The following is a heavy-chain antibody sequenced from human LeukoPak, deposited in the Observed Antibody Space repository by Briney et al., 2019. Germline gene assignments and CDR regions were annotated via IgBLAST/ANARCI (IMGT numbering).Heavy chain of an antibody. CDR3: AREEYYYDSSGSNPGYYYYYMDV. J-gene: IGHJ6*03. CDR1: GGSFSGYY. D-gene: IGHD3-22*01. V-gene: IGHV4-34*01. CDR2: INHSGST. Sequence: SETLSLTCAVYGGSFSGYYWSWIRQPPGKGLEWIGEINHSGSTNYNPSLKSRVTISVDTSKNQFSLKLSSVTAADTAVYYCAREEYYYDSSGSNPGYYYYYMDVWGKGTTVTISS.